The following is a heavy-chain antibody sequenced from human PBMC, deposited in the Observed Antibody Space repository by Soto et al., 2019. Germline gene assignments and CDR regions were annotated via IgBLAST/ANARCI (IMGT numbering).Heavy chain of an antibody. J-gene: IGHJ4*02. CDR2: INHSGST. V-gene: IGHV4-34*01. D-gene: IGHD3-10*01. CDR3: ARGYGSGSYVDY. Sequence: SETLSLTCAVYGGSFSGYYWSWIRQPPGKGLEWIGEINHSGSTNYNPSLKSRVTISVDTSKNQFSLKLSSVTAADTAVYYCARGYGSGSYVDYWGQGTLVTVSS. CDR1: GGSFSGYY.